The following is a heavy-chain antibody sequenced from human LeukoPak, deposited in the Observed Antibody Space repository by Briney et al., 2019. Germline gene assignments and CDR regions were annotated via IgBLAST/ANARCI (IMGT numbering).Heavy chain of an antibody. D-gene: IGHD3-10*01. Sequence: PGGSLRLSCAASGFTFSSYSMNWVRQAPGRGLEWVSYISSSSSTIYYADSVKGRFTISRDNAKNSLYLQMNSLRADDTAVYYCTKAPGGLFYYWGQGTLVTVSS. CDR2: ISSSSSTI. CDR3: TKAPGGLFYY. CDR1: GFTFSSYS. V-gene: IGHV3-48*01. J-gene: IGHJ4*02.